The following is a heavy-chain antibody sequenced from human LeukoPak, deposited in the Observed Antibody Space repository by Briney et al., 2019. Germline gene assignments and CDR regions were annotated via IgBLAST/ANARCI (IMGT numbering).Heavy chain of an antibody. J-gene: IGHJ6*02. CDR2: ISYDGSNK. D-gene: IGHD6-13*01. V-gene: IGHV3-30*18. CDR1: GFTFSSYG. Sequence: GGSLRLSCAASGFTFSSYGMHWVRQAPGRGLEWVAVISYDGSNKYYADSVKGRFTISRDNSKNTLYLQMNSLRAEDTAVYYCAKDSSSSSWYIDYYYGMDVGGQGTTVTVSS. CDR3: AKDSSSSSWYIDYYYGMDV.